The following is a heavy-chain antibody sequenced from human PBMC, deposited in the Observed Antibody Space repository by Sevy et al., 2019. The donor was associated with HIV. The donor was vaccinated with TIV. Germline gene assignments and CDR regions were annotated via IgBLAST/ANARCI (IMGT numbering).Heavy chain of an antibody. CDR1: GFTFSSYA. CDR2: ISYDGSNK. Sequence: GSLRLSCAASGFTFSSYAMHWVRQAPGKGLEWVAVISYDGSNKYYADSVKGRFTISRDNSKNTLYLQMNSLRAEDTAVYYCARGEGIAVAGTWPDYWGQGTLVTVSS. D-gene: IGHD6-19*01. CDR3: ARGEGIAVAGTWPDY. V-gene: IGHV3-30-3*01. J-gene: IGHJ4*02.